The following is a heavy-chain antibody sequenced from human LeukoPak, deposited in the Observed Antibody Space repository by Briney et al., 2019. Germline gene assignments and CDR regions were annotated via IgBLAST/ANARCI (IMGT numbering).Heavy chain of an antibody. D-gene: IGHD6-19*01. CDR3: ASSSGWYGVDY. CDR1: GASISSSTYY. CDR2: VFYSGNT. Sequence: SETLSLTCTVSGASISSSTYYWVWIRQPPGKGLECIGSVFYSGNTYYNPSLKSRVTISVDTSKNQISLKLSSVTAADTAVYYCASSSGWYGVDYWGQGTLVTVSS. V-gene: IGHV4-39*01. J-gene: IGHJ4*02.